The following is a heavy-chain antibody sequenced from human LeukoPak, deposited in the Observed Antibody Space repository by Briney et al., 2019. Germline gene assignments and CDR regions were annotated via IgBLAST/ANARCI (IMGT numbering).Heavy chain of an antibody. Sequence: PSETLSLTCTVSGGSVSSGTYYWSWIRQPPGEGLEWIGYIYYTGSTNYNPSLKSRLTISVDTSKNQCSLKLSSVTAADTAVYYCARRGGSGRSFDYWGQGTLVTVSS. D-gene: IGHD3-10*01. V-gene: IGHV4-61*01. CDR3: ARRGGSGRSFDY. CDR2: IYYTGST. J-gene: IGHJ4*02. CDR1: GGSVSSGTYY.